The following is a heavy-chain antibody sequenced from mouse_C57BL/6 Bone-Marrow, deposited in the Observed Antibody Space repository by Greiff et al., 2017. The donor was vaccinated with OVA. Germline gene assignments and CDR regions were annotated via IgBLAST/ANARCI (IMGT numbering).Heavy chain of an antibody. CDR1: GFTFSRYG. V-gene: IGHV5-6*01. CDR2: ISSGGSYT. J-gene: IGHJ2*01. CDR3: ARHGDYGSFFDY. D-gene: IGHD1-1*01. Sequence: EVKPMESGGDLVKPGGSLKLSCAASGFTFSRYGMSWVRQTPDKRLEWVATISSGGSYTYYPDSVKGRFTISRDNAKNTLYLQMSSLKSEDTAMYYCARHGDYGSFFDYWGQGTTLTVSS.